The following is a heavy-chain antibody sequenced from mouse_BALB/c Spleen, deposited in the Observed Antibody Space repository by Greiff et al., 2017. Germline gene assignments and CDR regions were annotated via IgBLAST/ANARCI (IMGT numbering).Heavy chain of an antibody. CDR3: ARRGHYFDY. V-gene: IGHV14-3*02. Sequence: VQLQQSGAELVRSGASVKLSCTASGFNIKDYYMHWVKQRPEQGLEWIGWIDPANGNTKYDPKFQGKATITADTSSNTAYLQLSSLTSEDTAVYYCARRGHYFDYWGQGTTLTVSS. CDR1: GFNIKDYY. CDR2: IDPANGNT. J-gene: IGHJ2*01.